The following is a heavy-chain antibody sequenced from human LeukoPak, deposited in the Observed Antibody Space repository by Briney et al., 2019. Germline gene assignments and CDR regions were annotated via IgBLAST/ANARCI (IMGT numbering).Heavy chain of an antibody. D-gene: IGHD3-9*01. CDR3: ARQPYYDILTGAYYYYMDV. Sequence: SETLSLTCAVYGGSFSGYYWSWIRQPPGKGLEWIGSIYYSGSTYYNPSLKSRVTISVDTSKNQFSLKLSSVTAADTAVYYCARQPYYDILTGAYYYYMDVWGKGTTVTISS. V-gene: IGHV4-34*01. CDR1: GGSFSGYY. J-gene: IGHJ6*03. CDR2: IYYSGST.